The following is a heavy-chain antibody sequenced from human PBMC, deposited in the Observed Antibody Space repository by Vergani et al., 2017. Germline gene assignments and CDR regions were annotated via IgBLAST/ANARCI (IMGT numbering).Heavy chain of an antibody. CDR2: IYYSGST. J-gene: IGHJ6*02. CDR3: ARDLVEYNYYYGMDV. D-gene: IGHD2-8*02. Sequence: QVQLQESGPGLVKPSQTLSLTCTFSGGSISSGGYYWSWIRQHPGKGLEWIGYIYYSGSTYYNPSLKSRVTISVDTSKNQFSLKLSSVTAADTAVYYCARDLVEYNYYYGMDVWGQGTTVTVSS. V-gene: IGHV4-31*03. CDR1: GGSISSGGYY.